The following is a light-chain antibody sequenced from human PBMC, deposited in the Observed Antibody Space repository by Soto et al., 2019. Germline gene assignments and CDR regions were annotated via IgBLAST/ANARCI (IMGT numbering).Light chain of an antibody. CDR3: QQRSDWPST. CDR1: QSVGTY. CDR2: DSS. Sequence: EIVLTQSPATLSLSPGERATLSCRASQSVGTYFAWYQQKPGQDPRLIIYDSSNRATGIQARFSGSGSGTDFTLTISSLEPEDFAVYYCQQRSDWPSTFGGGTKVEIK. V-gene: IGKV3-11*01. J-gene: IGKJ4*01.